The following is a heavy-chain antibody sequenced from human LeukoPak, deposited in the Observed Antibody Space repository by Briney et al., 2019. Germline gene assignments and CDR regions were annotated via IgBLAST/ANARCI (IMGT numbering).Heavy chain of an antibody. Sequence: SETLSLTCTVSGGSISSGSYYWSWIRQPPGKGLEWIGEINHSGSTNYNPSLKSRVTISVDTSKNQFSLKLSSVTAADTAVYYCAETTSYRFDPWGQGTLVTVSS. J-gene: IGHJ5*02. CDR3: AETTSYRFDP. CDR1: GGSISSGSYY. V-gene: IGHV4-39*07. CDR2: INHSGST. D-gene: IGHD4-17*01.